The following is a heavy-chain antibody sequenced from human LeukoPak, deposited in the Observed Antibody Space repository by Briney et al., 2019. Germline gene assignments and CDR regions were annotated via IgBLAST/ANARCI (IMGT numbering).Heavy chain of an antibody. CDR2: ISTSSITI. V-gene: IGHV3-48*01. D-gene: IGHD3-10*01. Sequence: SGGSLRLSCAAPGFTFSSYWMSWDRQAAGKGLEWVSYISTSSITIYYADSVKGRFTISRDNARNSLYLQMNSLRAEDTAVYYCARVKDGSGSYYNAPFDYWGQGTLVTVSS. CDR3: ARVKDGSGSYYNAPFDY. CDR1: GFTFSSYW. J-gene: IGHJ4*02.